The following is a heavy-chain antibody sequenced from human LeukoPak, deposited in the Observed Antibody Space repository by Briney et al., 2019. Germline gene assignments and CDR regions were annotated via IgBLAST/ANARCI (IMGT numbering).Heavy chain of an antibody. CDR2: IYYSGST. V-gene: IGHV4-59*08. D-gene: IGHD3-22*01. CDR3: ARQVRDSRDPWYYFES. Sequence: SETLSLTCIVSGGSISSDYWSWIRQPPGKGLEWIGCIYYSGSTIYNPSLKSRLTISVDTSKNQFSLKLSSVTAADTAVYHCARQVRDSRDPWYYFESWGQENLVTVSS. J-gene: IGHJ4*02. CDR1: GGSISSDY.